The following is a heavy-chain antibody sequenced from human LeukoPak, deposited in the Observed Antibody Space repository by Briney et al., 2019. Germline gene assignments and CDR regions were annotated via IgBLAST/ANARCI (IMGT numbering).Heavy chain of an antibody. D-gene: IGHD2-15*01. J-gene: IGHJ4*02. CDR3: ARLVVASGTDY. CDR2: IYYTGST. Sequence: SETLSFTCTVSGGSISSYYWSWIRQPPGKGLEWIGYIYYTGSTNYNPSLKSRVTISVDTSKNQFSLKLSSVTAADTAVYYCARLVVASGTDYWGQGTLVTVSS. V-gene: IGHV4-59*12. CDR1: GGSISSYY.